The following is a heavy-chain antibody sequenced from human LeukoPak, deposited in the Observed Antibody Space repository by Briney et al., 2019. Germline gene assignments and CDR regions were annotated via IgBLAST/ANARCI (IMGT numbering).Heavy chain of an antibody. V-gene: IGHV3-48*03. CDR3: AELGVTMIGGV. Sequence: GGSLRLSCAASGFTFDEYGMNWVRQAPGKGLEWVSYISSSGSTIYYADSVKGRFTISRDNAKNSLYLQMNSLRAEDTAVYYCAELGVTMIGGVWGKGTTVTISS. D-gene: IGHD3-10*02. CDR1: GFTFDEYG. CDR2: ISSSGSTI. J-gene: IGHJ6*04.